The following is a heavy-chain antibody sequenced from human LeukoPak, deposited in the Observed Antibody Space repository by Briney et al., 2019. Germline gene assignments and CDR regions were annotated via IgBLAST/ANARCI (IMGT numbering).Heavy chain of an antibody. CDR1: GFTFSSYE. Sequence: GGSLRLSCAASGFTFSSYEMNWVRQAPGKGLEWVSYISSSGSTIYYAGSVKGRFTISRDNAKNSLYLQMNSLRAEDTAVYYCAREIGWFGELAQYGMDVRGQGTTVTVSS. V-gene: IGHV3-48*03. J-gene: IGHJ6*02. CDR3: AREIGWFGELAQYGMDV. CDR2: ISSSGSTI. D-gene: IGHD3-10*01.